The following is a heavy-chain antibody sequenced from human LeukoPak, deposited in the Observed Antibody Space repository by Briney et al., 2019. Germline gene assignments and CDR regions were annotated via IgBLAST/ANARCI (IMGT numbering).Heavy chain of an antibody. V-gene: IGHV3-30-3*01. CDR3: ARDGGSGRSLSLYYYGMDV. CDR1: GFTFSSYW. D-gene: IGHD3-10*01. J-gene: IGHJ6*02. Sequence: PGGSLRLSCAASGFTFSSYWMHWVRQAPGKGLEWVAVISYDGSNKYYADSVKGRFTISRDNSKNTLYLQMNSLRAEDTAVYYCARDGGSGRSLSLYYYGMDVWGQGTTVTVSS. CDR2: ISYDGSNK.